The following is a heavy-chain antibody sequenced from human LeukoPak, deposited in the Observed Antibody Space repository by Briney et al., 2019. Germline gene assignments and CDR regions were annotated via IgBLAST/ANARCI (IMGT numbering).Heavy chain of an antibody. CDR1: GFTFSNYA. J-gene: IGHJ4*02. D-gene: IGHD3-10*01. V-gene: IGHV3-30-3*01. Sequence: GGSLRLSCAASGFTFSNYAMHWARQAPGKGLEWVAFISHDRSNSCHADSVKGRFTISRDNSKDTLYLQMNSLTDEDTAVYYCARDLSGSYMSDYWGQGTLVTVSS. CDR2: ISHDRSNS. CDR3: ARDLSGSYMSDY.